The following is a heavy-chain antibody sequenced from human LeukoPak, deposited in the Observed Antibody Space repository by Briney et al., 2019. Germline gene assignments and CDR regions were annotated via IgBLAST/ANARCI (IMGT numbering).Heavy chain of an antibody. D-gene: IGHD5-12*01. V-gene: IGHV1-18*01. CDR2: ISAYNGNT. CDR3: ARADGYSGYDGQSLDY. J-gene: IGHJ4*02. CDR1: GYTFTSYG. Sequence: ASVKVSCKASGYTFTSYGISWVRQAPGQGLEWMGWISAYNGNTNYAQKLQGRVIMTTDTSTSTAYMELRSLRSDDTAVYYCARADGYSGYDGQSLDYWGQGTLVTVSS.